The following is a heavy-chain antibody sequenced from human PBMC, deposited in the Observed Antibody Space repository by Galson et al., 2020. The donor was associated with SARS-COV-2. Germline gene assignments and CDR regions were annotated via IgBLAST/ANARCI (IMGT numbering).Heavy chain of an antibody. D-gene: IGHD3-22*01. Sequence: GGSLSLSCAASGFTFRNYAMYWVRQAPGKGLEWVSIISGDGANTDYADSVKGRFTISRDYSRNSLYLQMNTLRAEDTAVYFCAKVIQRYYYDTRGYADYFDYWGQGTLVTVSS. J-gene: IGHJ4*02. CDR1: GFTFRNYA. CDR2: ISGDGANT. CDR3: AKVIQRYYYDTRGYADYFDY. V-gene: IGHV3-23*01.